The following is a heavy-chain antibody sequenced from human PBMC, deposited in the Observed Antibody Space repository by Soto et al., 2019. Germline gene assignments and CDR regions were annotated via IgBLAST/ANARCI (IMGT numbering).Heavy chain of an antibody. D-gene: IGHD3-9*01. V-gene: IGHV1-69*13. CDR3: ARTYYDIFSQPLDY. J-gene: IGHJ4*02. Sequence: SVKVSCKASGGTFSSYAISWVRQAPGQGLEWMGGIIPIFGTANYAQKFQGRVTITADESTSTAYMELSSLRSEDTAVYYCARTYYDIFSQPLDYWGQGTLVTVSS. CDR1: GGTFSSYA. CDR2: IIPIFGTA.